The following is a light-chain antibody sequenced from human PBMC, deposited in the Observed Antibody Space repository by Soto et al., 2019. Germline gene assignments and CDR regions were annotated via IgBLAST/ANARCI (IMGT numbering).Light chain of an antibody. J-gene: IGLJ2*01. CDR3: SSYAGSNLV. V-gene: IGLV2-8*01. Sequence: QSALTQPPSASGSPGQSVTISCTGTSSDLGAYNYVSWYQQHPGKAPKLIIYEVNKRPSGVSWRFSGSKSDNTASLTVSGLQADDEADYYCSSYAGSNLVFGGGTKLTVL. CDR2: EVN. CDR1: SSDLGAYNY.